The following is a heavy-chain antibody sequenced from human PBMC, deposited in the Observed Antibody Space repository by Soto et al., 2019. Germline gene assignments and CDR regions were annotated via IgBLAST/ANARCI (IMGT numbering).Heavy chain of an antibody. CDR2: FSGSGDST. CDR1: GFTLSSYG. Sequence: EVQLLESGGGLAQPGGSLRLSCVASGFTLSSYGMSWVRQAPGKGLEWVSGFSGSGDSTHYADSVKGRFTISRDNSKNTLYLQMNSLRAEDTAVYYCAKNELRIDAFGIWGQGTMVIVSS. CDR3: AKNELRIDAFGI. V-gene: IGHV3-23*01. J-gene: IGHJ3*02. D-gene: IGHD1-1*01.